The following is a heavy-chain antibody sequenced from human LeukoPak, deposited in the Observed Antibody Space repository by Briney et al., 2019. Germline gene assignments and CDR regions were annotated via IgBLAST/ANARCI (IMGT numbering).Heavy chain of an antibody. D-gene: IGHD6-13*01. CDR2: IYYSGST. CDR1: GGSISSSSYY. J-gene: IGHJ4*02. V-gene: IGHV4-39*01. Sequence: PSGTLSLTCTVSGGSISSSSYYWGWIRQPPGKGPEWIGSIYYSGSTYYNPSLKSRVTISVDTSKNQFSLKLSSVTAADTAVYYCARPAQQLVLGYFDHWGQGTLVTVSS. CDR3: ARPAQQLVLGYFDH.